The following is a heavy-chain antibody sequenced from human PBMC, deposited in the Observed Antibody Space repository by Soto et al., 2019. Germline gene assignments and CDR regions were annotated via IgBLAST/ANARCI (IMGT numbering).Heavy chain of an antibody. CDR2: ISYDGSNK. CDR1: GFTFSSYA. Sequence: QVQLVESGGGVVQPGRSLSLSCAASGFTFSSYAMHWVRQAPGKGLEWVAVISYDGSNKYYADSVKGRFTISRDNSKNTMYLQMNSLRAEDTAVYYCARDLEVAVAGAWGQGTLVTVSS. J-gene: IGHJ5*02. CDR3: ARDLEVAVAGA. D-gene: IGHD6-19*01. V-gene: IGHV3-30-3*01.